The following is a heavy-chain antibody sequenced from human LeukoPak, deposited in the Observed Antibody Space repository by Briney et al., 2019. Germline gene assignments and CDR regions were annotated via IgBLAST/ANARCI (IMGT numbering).Heavy chain of an antibody. D-gene: IGHD6-19*01. CDR1: GFAFSDYY. Sequence: GGSLRLSCAASGFAFSDYYMTWIRQAPGKGLEWVSSISSSGSSIYYAPSLKGRFTISRDNAKNSLSLLMNSLRAEDTAVYYCAKGAQQWLPQTYFDYWGHGALVTVSS. CDR2: ISSSGSSI. J-gene: IGHJ4*01. V-gene: IGHV3-11*01. CDR3: AKGAQQWLPQTYFDY.